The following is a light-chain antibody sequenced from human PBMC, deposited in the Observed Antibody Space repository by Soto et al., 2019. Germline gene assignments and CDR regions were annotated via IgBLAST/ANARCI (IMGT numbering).Light chain of an antibody. CDR3: SSSTSTFYA. CDR2: DVS. Sequence: NSSDVGGYNYVSRYQQHQGKAPKPMIYDVSNRPSGVSNRFSGSKSGNTASLTISGLQAEDEADYYCSSSTSTFYAFRTGTKVTVL. J-gene: IGLJ1*01. V-gene: IGLV2-14*04. CDR1: SSDVGGYNY.